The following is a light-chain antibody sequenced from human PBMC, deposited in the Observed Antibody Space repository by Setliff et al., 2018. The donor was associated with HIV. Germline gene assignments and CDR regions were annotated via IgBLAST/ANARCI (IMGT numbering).Light chain of an antibody. Sequence: QSALIQPASVSGSPGQSVTVSCTGTSSDVGSYDFVSWYQQLPGKAPKLIIFDVSERPSGVSHRFSGSKSGNTASLTISGLQTEDEADYFCASYRSPATYVFGIGTKVTVL. J-gene: IGLJ1*01. V-gene: IGLV2-14*03. CDR1: SSDVGSYDF. CDR2: DVS. CDR3: ASYRSPATYV.